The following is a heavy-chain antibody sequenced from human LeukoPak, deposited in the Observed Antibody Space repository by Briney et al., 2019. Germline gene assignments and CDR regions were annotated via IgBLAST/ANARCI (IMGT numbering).Heavy chain of an antibody. CDR1: GFTFSTYA. V-gene: IGHV3-23*01. CDR2: ISTSGDRI. CDR3: AKEDDSSGYYSDYFDY. D-gene: IGHD3-22*01. Sequence: GGSLRLSCAASGFTFSTYAMTWVRQAPGKGLEWVSIISTSGDRIYYPDSLRGRFTISRDNSKNTLYLQMNSLRAEDTAVYYCAKEDDSSGYYSDYFDYWGQGTLVTVSS. J-gene: IGHJ4*02.